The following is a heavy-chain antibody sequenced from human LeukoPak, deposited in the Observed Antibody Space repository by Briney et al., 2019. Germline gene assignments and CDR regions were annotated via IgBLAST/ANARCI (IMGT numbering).Heavy chain of an antibody. CDR2: INPSGGST. D-gene: IGHD6-19*01. CDR1: GYIFTSYY. CDR3: AREGRVAGTFDY. J-gene: IGHJ4*02. V-gene: IGHV1-46*01. Sequence: GASVKVSCKASGYIFTSYYMHWVRQAPGQGLEWMGIINPSGGSTSYAQKFQGRVTMTRDTSTSTVYMELSSLRSDDTAVYYCAREGRVAGTFDYWGQGTLVTVSS.